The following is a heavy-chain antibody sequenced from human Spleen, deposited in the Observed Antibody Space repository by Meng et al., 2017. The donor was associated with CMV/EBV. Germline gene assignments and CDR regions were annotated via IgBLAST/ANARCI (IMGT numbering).Heavy chain of an antibody. V-gene: IGHV1-2*02. D-gene: IGHD2-2*01. Sequence: ASVKVSCKTSGHTLTDHYIHWVRQAPGQGLEWMGWINPNSGATDFAQKFQGRVTLTRDTSISTAYMELSRLRSDDTAVYYCARDIVVVPAANYYYYYGMDVWGQGTTVTVSS. CDR2: INPNSGAT. CDR3: ARDIVVVPAANYYYYYGMDV. J-gene: IGHJ6*02. CDR1: GHTLTDHY.